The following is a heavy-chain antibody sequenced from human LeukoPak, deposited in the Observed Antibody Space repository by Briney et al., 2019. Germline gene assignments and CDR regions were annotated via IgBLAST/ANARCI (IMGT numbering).Heavy chain of an antibody. V-gene: IGHV3-20*04. Sequence: GGSLRLPWAAPRFTFEDFGMSGVGQAPGKGLGGASGINWNGDSTGYGDSVKCRFTISSDNARNSQYLQMNSLRAEDTAFYSCAREQRYCGSTSCYSFFDYWGQGTLVTVSS. CDR2: INWNGDST. D-gene: IGHD2-2*01. CDR1: RFTFEDFG. J-gene: IGHJ4*02. CDR3: AREQRYCGSTSCYSFFDY.